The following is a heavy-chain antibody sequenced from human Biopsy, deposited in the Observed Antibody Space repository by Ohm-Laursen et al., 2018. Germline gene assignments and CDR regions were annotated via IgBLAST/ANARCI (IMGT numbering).Heavy chain of an antibody. J-gene: IGHJ4*02. CDR3: ARDTKWLASGPIDY. CDR1: GGTFIDYA. D-gene: IGHD3-22*01. CDR2: IIPLFGTT. Sequence: SSVKVSCKTSGGTFIDYAISWLRQSPGQGLVWFVVIIPLFGTTNYTQKFQGRVTITADKSTGTAYMDLSSLRSEYTAVYYRARDTKWLASGPIDYWGQGALVTVSS. V-gene: IGHV1-69*06.